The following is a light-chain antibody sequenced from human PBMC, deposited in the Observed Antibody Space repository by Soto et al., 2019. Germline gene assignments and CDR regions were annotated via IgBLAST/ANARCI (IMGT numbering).Light chain of an antibody. Sequence: EMVLTQSPAPLPLSPGERATLSCGASQRISNSLAWYQQKPGQAPRLLIYGDSNRAAGIPARFSGSGSKTDFTLTISGLEPEDFAVYYCLHRNNWPPRFTFGRGTAVEIK. V-gene: IGKV3-11*01. CDR3: LHRNNWPPRFT. CDR1: QRISNS. CDR2: GDS. J-gene: IGKJ3*01.